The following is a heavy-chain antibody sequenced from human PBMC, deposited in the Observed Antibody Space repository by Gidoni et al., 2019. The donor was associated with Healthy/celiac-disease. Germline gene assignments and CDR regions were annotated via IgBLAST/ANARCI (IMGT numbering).Heavy chain of an antibody. J-gene: IGHJ4*02. CDR1: GFTFGDYA. CDR2: IRSKAYGGTT. CDR3: TSPTKPHLPENDY. Sequence: EVQLVESGGGLVQPGRSLRLSCTASGFTFGDYAMSWFRQAPGKGLEWVGFIRSKAYGGTTEYAASVKGRFTISRDDSKSIAYLQMNSLKTEDTAVYYCTSPTKPHLPENDYWGQGTLVTVSS. V-gene: IGHV3-49*03.